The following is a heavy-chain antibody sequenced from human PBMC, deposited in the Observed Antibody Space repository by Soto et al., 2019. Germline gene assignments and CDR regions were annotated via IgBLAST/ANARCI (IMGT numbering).Heavy chain of an antibody. D-gene: IGHD3-3*01. V-gene: IGHV4-59*01. Sequence: PSETLSLTCTDSGGSISGYYWSWIRQPPGKGLEWIGYIYYSGSTKYNPSLKSRITISIDTSKNQFSLKLSSVTAADTAVYYCAALWTGFYGMDVWGQGTTVTVSS. CDR2: IYYSGST. J-gene: IGHJ6*02. CDR3: AALWTGFYGMDV. CDR1: GGSISGYY.